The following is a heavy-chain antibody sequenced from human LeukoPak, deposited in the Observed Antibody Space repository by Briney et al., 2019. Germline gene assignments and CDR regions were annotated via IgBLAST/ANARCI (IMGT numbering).Heavy chain of an antibody. CDR3: ARGGVYDYVWGSYPLPDY. V-gene: IGHV1-8*01. CDR1: GYTFTSYD. D-gene: IGHD3-16*02. J-gene: IGHJ4*02. CDR2: MNPNSGNT. Sequence: ASVKVSCKASGYTFTSYDINWVRQATGQGLEWMGWMNPNSGNTGYAQKFQGRVTMTRNTSISTAYMELSSLRSEDTAVYYCARGGVYDYVWGSYPLPDYWGQGTLVTVPS.